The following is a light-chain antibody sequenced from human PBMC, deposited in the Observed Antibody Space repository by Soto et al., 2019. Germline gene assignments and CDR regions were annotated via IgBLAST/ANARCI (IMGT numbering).Light chain of an antibody. J-gene: IGLJ1*01. Sequence: QSVLTQPPSVSGAPGQRVTISCTGSSSNIGAGYDVHWYQQLPGTAPKLHIYGNSNRRSGVPDRFSGSKSGTSASLAITGLQAEDEADYYCQSYDSSLSGFYVFGTGTKVPVL. CDR2: GNS. V-gene: IGLV1-40*01. CDR1: SSNIGAGYD. CDR3: QSYDSSLSGFYV.